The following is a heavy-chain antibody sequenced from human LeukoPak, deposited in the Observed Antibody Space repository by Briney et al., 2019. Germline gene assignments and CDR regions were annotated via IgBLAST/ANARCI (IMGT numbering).Heavy chain of an antibody. CDR1: GFTFSSFW. Sequence: PGGSLRLSCAASGFTFSSFWMSWVRQAPGKGLEWVANIKQDGSEEYYVDSVKGRFTISRDNAKNSLYLQTNSLRAEDTAVYYCARGGSSDYYTPFDYWGQGTLVTVSS. CDR2: IKQDGSEE. J-gene: IGHJ4*02. CDR3: ARGGSSDYYTPFDY. D-gene: IGHD3-22*01. V-gene: IGHV3-7*01.